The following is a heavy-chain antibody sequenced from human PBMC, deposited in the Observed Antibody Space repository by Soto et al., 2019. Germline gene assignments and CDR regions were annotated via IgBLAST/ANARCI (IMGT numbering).Heavy chain of an antibody. J-gene: IGHJ6*02. CDR2: ISYDGSNK. CDR3: AKDRWEYGDSEGGMDV. Sequence: QVQLVESGGGVVQPGRSLRLSCAASGFTFSSYGMHWVRQAPGKGLEWVAVISYDGSNKYYADSVKGRFTISRDNSKNTRYLQMNSLRAEDTAVYYCAKDRWEYGDSEGGMDVWGPGTTVTFSS. V-gene: IGHV3-30*18. CDR1: GFTFSSYG. D-gene: IGHD4-17*01.